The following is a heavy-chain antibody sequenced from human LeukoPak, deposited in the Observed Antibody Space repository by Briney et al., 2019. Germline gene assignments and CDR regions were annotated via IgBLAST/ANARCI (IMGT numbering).Heavy chain of an antibody. CDR2: INHSGST. D-gene: IGHD3-10*01. CDR1: GGSFSGYY. Sequence: SETLSLTCAVYGGSFSGYYWSWIRQPPGKGLEWIGEINHSGSTNYNPSLKSRVTISVDTSKNQFSLKLSSVTAADTAVYYCARDQDVLLWFGEGVRFDYWGQGTLVTVSS. J-gene: IGHJ4*02. V-gene: IGHV4-34*01. CDR3: ARDQDVLLWFGEGVRFDY.